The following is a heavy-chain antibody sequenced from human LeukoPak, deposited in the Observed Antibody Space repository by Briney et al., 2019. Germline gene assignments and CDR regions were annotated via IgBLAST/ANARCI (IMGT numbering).Heavy chain of an antibody. J-gene: IGHJ4*02. CDR3: ALGSYYGSDFDY. Sequence: ASVKVSCKASGYTFTSYDINWVRQATGRGLEWMGWMNPNSGNTGYAQKFQGRVTMTRNTSISTAYMELSSLRSEDTAVYYCALGSYYGSDFDYWGQGTLVTVFS. D-gene: IGHD1-26*01. V-gene: IGHV1-8*01. CDR1: GYTFTSYD. CDR2: MNPNSGNT.